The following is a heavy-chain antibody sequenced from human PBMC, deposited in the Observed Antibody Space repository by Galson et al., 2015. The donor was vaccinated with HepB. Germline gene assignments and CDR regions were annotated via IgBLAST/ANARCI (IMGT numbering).Heavy chain of an antibody. CDR2: FDPEDGET. Sequence: SVKVSCKVSGYTLTELSMHWVRQAPGKGLEWMGGFDPEDGETIYAQKFQGRVTMTEDTSTDTAYMELSSLRSEDTAVYYCATAPSGYYGSGRPYYYGMDVWGQGTTVTVSS. V-gene: IGHV1-24*01. CDR1: GYTLTELS. CDR3: ATAPSGYYGSGRPYYYGMDV. D-gene: IGHD3-10*01. J-gene: IGHJ6*02.